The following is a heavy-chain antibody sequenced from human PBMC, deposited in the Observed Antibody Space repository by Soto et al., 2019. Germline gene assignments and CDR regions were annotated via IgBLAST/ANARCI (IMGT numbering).Heavy chain of an antibody. CDR1: GYTLTTYG. V-gene: IGHV1-18*01. D-gene: IGHD1-1*01. J-gene: IGHJ4*02. CDR2: ISAYNDHT. Sequence: QVQLVQSGAEVKKPGASVKVSCKAAGYTLTTYGVSWVRQAPGQGLEWVGWISAYNDHTNYAQKFQGRVTMTTDTSTSTAYLELRRLSSDDTAVYPCASGTYFDYWGQGTLVTVSS. CDR3: ASGTYFDY.